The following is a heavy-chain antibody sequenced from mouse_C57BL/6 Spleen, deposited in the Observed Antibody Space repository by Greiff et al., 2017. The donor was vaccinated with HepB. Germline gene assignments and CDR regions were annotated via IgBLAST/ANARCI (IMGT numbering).Heavy chain of an antibody. CDR1: GYTFTSYW. CDR3: ARAVYYDYDAWFAY. Sequence: QVQLQPGAELVKPGASVKLSCKASGYTFTSYWMHWVKQRPGRGLEWIGRIDPNSGGTKYNEKFKSKATLTVDKPSSTAYMQLSSLTSEDSAVYYCARAVYYDYDAWFAYWGQGTLVTVSA. CDR2: IDPNSGGT. D-gene: IGHD2-4*01. J-gene: IGHJ3*01. V-gene: IGHV1-72*01.